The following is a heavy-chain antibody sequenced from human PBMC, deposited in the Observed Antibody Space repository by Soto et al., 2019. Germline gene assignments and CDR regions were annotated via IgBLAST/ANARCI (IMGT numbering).Heavy chain of an antibody. V-gene: IGHV1-8*01. CDR1: GYTFTSYD. D-gene: IGHD3-10*01. Sequence: ASVKVSCKASGYTFTSYDINWVRQATGQGPEWMGWMNPNSGNTGYAQKFQGRVTMTRNTSISTAYMELSSLRSEDTAVYYCARGTGWDYYGSGSYYSGPYYFDYWGQGTLVTVSS. CDR3: ARGTGWDYYGSGSYYSGPYYFDY. CDR2: MNPNSGNT. J-gene: IGHJ4*02.